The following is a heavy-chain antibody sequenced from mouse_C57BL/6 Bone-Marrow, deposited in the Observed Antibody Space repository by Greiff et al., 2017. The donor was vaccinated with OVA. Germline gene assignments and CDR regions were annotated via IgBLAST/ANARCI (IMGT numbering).Heavy chain of an antibody. CDR2: ISSGSSTI. J-gene: IGHJ4*01. CDR1: GFTLSDYG. Sequence: EVQVVESGGGLVKPGGSLKLSCAASGFTLSDYGMHWVRQAPEKGLEWVAYISSGSSTIYYADTVKGRFTISRDNAKNTLFLQMTSLRSEDTAMYYCARIYYAMDYWGQGTSVTVSS. CDR3: ARIYYAMDY. V-gene: IGHV5-17*01.